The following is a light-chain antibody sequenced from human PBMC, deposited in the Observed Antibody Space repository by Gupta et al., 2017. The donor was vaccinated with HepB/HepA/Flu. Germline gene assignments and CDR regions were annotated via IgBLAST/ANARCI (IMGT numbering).Light chain of an antibody. CDR1: QNILYNFNNKNY. Sequence: DIVMTQSPDSLALSLGERATINCRSSQNILYNFNNKNYFGWVQQKPGQPPKMLIDWASTRESGVPDRFIGSGSGTDFTLTISSLKAEDVAVYYCRQYSDNPWTFGQGTKVEIK. CDR2: WAS. CDR3: RQYSDNPWT. V-gene: IGKV4-1*01. J-gene: IGKJ1*01.